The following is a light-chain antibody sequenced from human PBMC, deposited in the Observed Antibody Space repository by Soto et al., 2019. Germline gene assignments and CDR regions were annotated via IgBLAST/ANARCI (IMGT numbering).Light chain of an antibody. CDR1: SSDVGGYNY. V-gene: IGLV2-14*01. CDR2: EVS. J-gene: IGLJ1*01. CDR3: SSYTSSRTRENV. Sequence: QSALTQPASVSGSPGQSITISCTGTSSDVGGYNYVSWYQQHPGKAPKLMIYEVSNRPSGVSNRFSGSKSGNTASLTISGRQAEDEADYYCSSYTSSRTRENVFGTGTKLTV.